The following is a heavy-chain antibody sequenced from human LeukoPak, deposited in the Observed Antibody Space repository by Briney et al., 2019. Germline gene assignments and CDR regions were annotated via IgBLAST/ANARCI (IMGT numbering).Heavy chain of an antibody. CDR2: IYYSGST. D-gene: IGHD4-17*01. CDR1: GGYISNNY. J-gene: IGHJ4*02. CDR3: ARHPGNDFGDYETD. V-gene: IGHV4-59*08. Sequence: PSETLSLICTVSGGYISNNYWSWIRQPPGKGLEWIGYIYYSGSTNYNPSLKSRVTISVDTSKNQFSLKLSSVTATDTAVYYCARHPGNDFGDYETDWGQGTLVTVSS.